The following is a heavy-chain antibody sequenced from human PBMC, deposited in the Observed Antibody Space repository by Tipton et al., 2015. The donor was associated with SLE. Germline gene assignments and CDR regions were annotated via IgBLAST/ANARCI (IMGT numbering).Heavy chain of an antibody. J-gene: IGHJ4*02. V-gene: IGHV3-23*03. D-gene: IGHD6-6*01. CDR3: AKAAARPNYFDY. Sequence: GSLRLSCAASGFTFSSYAMSWVRQAPGKGLEWVSVIYSGGSSTYYADSVKGRFTISRDNSKNTLYLQMNSLRAEDTAVYYCAKAAARPNYFDYWGQGTPVTVSS. CDR1: GFTFSSYA. CDR2: IYSGGSST.